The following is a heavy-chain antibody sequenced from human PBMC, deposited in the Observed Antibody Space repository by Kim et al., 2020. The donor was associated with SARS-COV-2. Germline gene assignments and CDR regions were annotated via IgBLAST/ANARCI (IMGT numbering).Heavy chain of an antibody. J-gene: IGHJ4*02. V-gene: IGHV3-20*03. D-gene: IGHD6-19*01. CDR3: AREEQWLANRGLDY. Sequence: ADSGKGRFTISRDNAKNSLYLQRNSLIAEDTALYYCAREEQWLANRGLDYWGQGTLVTVSS.